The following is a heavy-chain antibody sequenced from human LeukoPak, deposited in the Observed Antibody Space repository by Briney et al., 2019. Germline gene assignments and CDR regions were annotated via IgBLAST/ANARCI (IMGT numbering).Heavy chain of an antibody. D-gene: IGHD3-3*01. CDR1: GFTFSSYA. J-gene: IGHJ4*02. V-gene: IGHV3-30-3*01. CDR3: ASGKRITIFGVVIPVGGY. Sequence: GGSLRLSCAASGFTFSSYAMHWVRQAPGKGLEWVAVILYDGSNKYYADSVKGRFTISRDNSKNTLYLQMNSLRAEDTAVYYCASGKRITIFGVVIPVGGYWGQGTLVTVSS. CDR2: ILYDGSNK.